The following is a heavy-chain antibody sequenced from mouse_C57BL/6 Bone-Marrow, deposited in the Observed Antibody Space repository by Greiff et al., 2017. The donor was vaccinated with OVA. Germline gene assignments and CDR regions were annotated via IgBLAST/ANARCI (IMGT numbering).Heavy chain of an antibody. V-gene: IGHV1-69*01. CDR1: GYTFTSYW. D-gene: IGHD1-1*01. Sequence: QVHVKQPGAELVMPGASVKLSCKASGYTFTSYWMHWVKQRPGQGLEWIGEIDPSDSYTNYNQKFKGKSTLTVDKSSSTAYMQLSSLTSADSAVYYCAREAYYYGIYWYFDVWGTGTTVTVSS. CDR3: AREAYYYGIYWYFDV. CDR2: IDPSDSYT. J-gene: IGHJ1*03.